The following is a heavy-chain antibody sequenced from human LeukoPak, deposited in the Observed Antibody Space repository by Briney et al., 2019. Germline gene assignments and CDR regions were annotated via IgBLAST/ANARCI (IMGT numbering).Heavy chain of an antibody. Sequence: SVKVSCKASGGTFIRHTISWVRQSPGQGLEWMGGITPMFGTSNYAQKFRGRVTITADESTSTAYVELSSLRSEDTAVYYCARDSSEFRSLLFHWGQGTLVTVYS. D-gene: IGHD3-10*01. CDR3: ARDSSEFRSLLFH. CDR2: ITPMFGTS. CDR1: GGTFIRHT. V-gene: IGHV1-69*13. J-gene: IGHJ1*01.